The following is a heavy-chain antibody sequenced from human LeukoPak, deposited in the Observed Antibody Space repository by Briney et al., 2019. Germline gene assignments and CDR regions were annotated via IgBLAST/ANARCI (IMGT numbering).Heavy chain of an antibody. Sequence: PGGSLRLSCAASGFTFSDYAMHWVRQAPGKGLEWVTVISYDGSNKYYADSVKGRFTISRDNSKNTLYLQMNSLRAEDTAVYYCARAELYTAMVPNFDYWGQGTLVTVSS. CDR1: GFTFSDYA. CDR2: ISYDGSNK. V-gene: IGHV3-30*04. D-gene: IGHD5-18*01. CDR3: ARAELYTAMVPNFDY. J-gene: IGHJ4*02.